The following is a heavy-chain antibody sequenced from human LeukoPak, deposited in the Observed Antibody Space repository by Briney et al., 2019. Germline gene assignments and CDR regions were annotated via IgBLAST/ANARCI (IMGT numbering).Heavy chain of an antibody. D-gene: IGHD2-2*01. CDR3: AKGLCSSTSCPQKD. V-gene: IGHV3-23*01. Sequence: GGSLRLSCATSGFTFSSYAMNWVRQAPGRGLEWVSVISDSGVGTYYTDSVKGRFTISRDNSKNTLYLQMNSLRAEDAAVYYCAKGLCSSTSCPQKDWGQGTLVTVSS. J-gene: IGHJ4*02. CDR2: ISDSGVGT. CDR1: GFTFSSYA.